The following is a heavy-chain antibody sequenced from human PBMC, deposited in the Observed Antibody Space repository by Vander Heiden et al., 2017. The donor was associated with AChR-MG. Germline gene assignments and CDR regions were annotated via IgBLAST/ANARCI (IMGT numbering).Heavy chain of an antibody. J-gene: IGHJ6*03. V-gene: IGHV3-30*18. CDR2: IAYDGSNK. CDR1: GFTFSSYG. Sequence: QVQLLESGGGVVQPGRSLRLSCAASGFTFSSYGTHWVRKAQGKGLEWVAVIAYDGSNKYYADSVKGRFTISRDNSKNTLYLQMNSLRAEDTAVYYCAKDGPSGYYRSYYYYYMDVWGKGTTVTVSS. CDR3: AKDGPSGYYRSYYYYYMDV. D-gene: IGHD3-3*01.